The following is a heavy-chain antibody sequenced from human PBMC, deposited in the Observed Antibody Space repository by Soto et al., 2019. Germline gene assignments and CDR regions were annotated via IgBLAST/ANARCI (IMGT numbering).Heavy chain of an antibody. V-gene: IGHV3-23*01. D-gene: IGHD6-19*01. CDR1: GFIFSSYA. Sequence: EVQLLESGGGWVQPGGSLRLSCAASGFIFSSYAMNWVRQAPGKGLEWVSGISGSGGSTYYTDSVKGRFIISRDKSKKTLYVQMNSLRAEDTAVYYCAKDASSSGWYWYFDLWGRGTLVTVSS. J-gene: IGHJ2*01. CDR2: ISGSGGST. CDR3: AKDASSSGWYWYFDL.